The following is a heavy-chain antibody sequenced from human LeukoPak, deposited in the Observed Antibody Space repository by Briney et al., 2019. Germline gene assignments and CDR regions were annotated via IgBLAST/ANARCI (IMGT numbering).Heavy chain of an antibody. Sequence: PSETLSLTCAVYGGSFSGYYWSWIRQPPGKGLEWIGEINHSGSTNYNPSLKSRVTISVDTSKNQFSLKLSSVTAADTAVYYCARHGEGGIAAALKSWGQGTLVTVSS. V-gene: IGHV4-34*01. J-gene: IGHJ4*02. CDR2: INHSGST. CDR3: ARHGEGGIAAALKS. D-gene: IGHD6-13*01. CDR1: GGSFSGYY.